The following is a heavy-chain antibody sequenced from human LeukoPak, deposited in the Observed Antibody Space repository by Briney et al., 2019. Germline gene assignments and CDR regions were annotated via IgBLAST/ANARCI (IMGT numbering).Heavy chain of an antibody. CDR3: AEGGGNEYSSSHDAFDI. CDR2: ISGSGGST. V-gene: IGHV3-23*01. Sequence: GGSLRLSCAASGFTFSSYAMSWVRQAPGKGLEWVSAISGSGGSTYYADSVKGRFTISRDNSKNTLYLQMNSLRAEDTAVYYCAEGGGNEYSSSHDAFDIWGQGTMVTVSS. D-gene: IGHD6-6*01. CDR1: GFTFSSYA. J-gene: IGHJ3*02.